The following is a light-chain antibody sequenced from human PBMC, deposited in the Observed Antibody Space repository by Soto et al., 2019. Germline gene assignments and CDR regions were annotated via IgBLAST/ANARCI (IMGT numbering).Light chain of an antibody. CDR3: QSYDSSLSGSYV. V-gene: IGLV1-40*01. Sequence: QSVLTQPPSVSGAPGQRVTISCTGSSSNIGAGYDVHWYERLPGTAPKVLIYGNNNRPSWVPDRFSGSKSGTSASLAITGLQAEDEADYYCQSYDSSLSGSYVFGNGTKVTVL. J-gene: IGLJ1*01. CDR2: GNN. CDR1: SSNIGAGYD.